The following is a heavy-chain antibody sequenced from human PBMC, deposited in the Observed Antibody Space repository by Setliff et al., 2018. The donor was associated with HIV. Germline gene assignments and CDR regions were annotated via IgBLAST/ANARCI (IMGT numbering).Heavy chain of an antibody. J-gene: IGHJ4*02. V-gene: IGHV4-39*07. D-gene: IGHD2-15*01. CDR3: CYGADFDY. Sequence: SETLSLTCTVSAGSISSSNYYWGWIRQPPGKGLEWIGRIYTSGSTNYNPSLKSRVTMSVDTSKNQFSLKLSSVTAADTAVYYCCYGADFDYWGQGTLVTVSS. CDR2: IYTSGST. CDR1: AGSISSSNYY.